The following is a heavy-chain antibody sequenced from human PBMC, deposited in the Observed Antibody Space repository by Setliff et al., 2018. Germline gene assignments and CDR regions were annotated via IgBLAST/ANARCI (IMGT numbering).Heavy chain of an antibody. D-gene: IGHD3-22*01. J-gene: IGHJ3*01. CDR1: GYTFIDYG. CDR3: ARAHRYFSDTTGYFYDQGRSAFDV. V-gene: IGHV1-69*05. CDR2: IIPIFGTT. Sequence: SVKVSCKASGYTFIDYGMSWVRQAPGQSLEWMGWIIPIFGTTNYAQKFQDRVTITTDESTSTAYMELDSLRSEDTAVYYCARAHRYFSDTTGYFYDQGRSAFDVWGQGTMVTVSS.